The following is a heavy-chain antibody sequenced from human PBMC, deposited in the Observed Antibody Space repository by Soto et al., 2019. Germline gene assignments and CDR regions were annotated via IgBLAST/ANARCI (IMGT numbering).Heavy chain of an antibody. J-gene: IGHJ6*02. CDR2: IWYDGSNK. CDR1: GFTFSSYG. V-gene: IGHV3-33*01. Sequence: LRLSCAASGFTFSSYGMHWVRQAPGKGLEWVAVIWYDGSNKYYADSVKGRFTISRDNSKNTLYLQMNSLRAEDTAVYYCARDPENYDILTGYYTRGYYYGMDVWGQGTTVTVSS. D-gene: IGHD3-9*01. CDR3: ARDPENYDILTGYYTRGYYYGMDV.